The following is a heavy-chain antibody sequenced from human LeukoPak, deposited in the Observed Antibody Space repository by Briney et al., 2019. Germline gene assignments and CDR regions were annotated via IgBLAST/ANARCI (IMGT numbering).Heavy chain of an antibody. CDR1: GYTFTGYH. CDR2: INPNSGDT. J-gene: IGHJ4*02. D-gene: IGHD2-2*01. V-gene: IGHV1-2*06. CDR3: ARDYCSSTSCLFDY. Sequence: GASVKVSCRASGYTFTGYHIHCVRQAPGQGLEWMGRINPNSGDTNYAQNFQGRVTMTRDTSINTAYMELSRLRSDDTAVYYCARDYCSSTSCLFDYWGQGTLVTVSS.